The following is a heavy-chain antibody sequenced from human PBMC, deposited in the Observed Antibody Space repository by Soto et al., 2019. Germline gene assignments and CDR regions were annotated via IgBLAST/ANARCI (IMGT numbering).Heavy chain of an antibody. CDR2: NYWNDDK. V-gene: IGHV2-5*01. D-gene: IGHD2-2*02. CDR1: GFSLSTSGVG. J-gene: IGHJ4*02. Sequence: QITLKESGPTLVKPTQTLTLTCTFSGFSLSTSGVGVGWIRQPPGKALQGLALNYWNDDKRYSPSLKSRLTITKETSKNQVVLTMTNMDPVDTATYYCAHGYFSSTSCYTDFDYWGQGTLVTVSS. CDR3: AHGYFSSTSCYTDFDY.